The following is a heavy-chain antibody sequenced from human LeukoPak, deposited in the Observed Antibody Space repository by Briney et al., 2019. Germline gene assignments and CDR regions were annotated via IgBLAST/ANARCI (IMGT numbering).Heavy chain of an antibody. D-gene: IGHD3-10*01. CDR2: ISTTSTET. CDR3: AKGSGNGYGSGPFDY. Sequence: PGGTLRLPCAASGFTFSNSGMSWVRQAPGKGLEWVSAISTTSTETHYADSVKGRFTISRDNSKNTLSLQMSSLRAEDTALYYCAKGSGNGYGSGPFDYWGQGTLVTVSS. J-gene: IGHJ4*02. CDR1: GFTFSNSG. V-gene: IGHV3-23*01.